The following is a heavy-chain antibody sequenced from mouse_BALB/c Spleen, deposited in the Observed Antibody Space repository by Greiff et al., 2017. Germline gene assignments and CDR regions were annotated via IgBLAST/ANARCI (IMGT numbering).Heavy chain of an antibody. CDR2: INPSNGGT. J-gene: IGHJ4*01. Sequence: QVQLQQSGAELVKPGASVTLSCKASGYTFTSYYMYWVKQRPGQGLEWIGEINPSNGGTNFNEKFKSKATLTVDKSSSTAYMQLSSLTSEDSAVYYCTRGLLRDYAMDYWGQGTSVTVSS. CDR1: GYTFTSYY. V-gene: IGHV1S81*02. CDR3: TRGLLRDYAMDY. D-gene: IGHD2-3*01.